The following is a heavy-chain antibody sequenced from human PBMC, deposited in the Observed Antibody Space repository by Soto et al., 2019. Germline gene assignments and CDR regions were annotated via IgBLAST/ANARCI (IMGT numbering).Heavy chain of an antibody. CDR1: GYTFTSYG. CDR2: ISAYNGNT. Sequence: QVQLVQSGAEVKKPGASVKVSCKASGYTFTSYGISWVRQAPGQGLEWMGWISAYNGNTKYAQKLQGRVTMTTDTXXXXXXXXXXXXXXXXXXXXXXXXXXEIFDYWGQGTLVTVSS. CDR3: XXXXEIFDY. J-gene: IGHJ4*02. V-gene: IGHV1-18*01.